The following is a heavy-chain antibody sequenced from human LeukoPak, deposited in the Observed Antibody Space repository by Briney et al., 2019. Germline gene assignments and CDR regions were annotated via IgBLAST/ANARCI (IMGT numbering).Heavy chain of an antibody. V-gene: IGHV3-21*01. J-gene: IGHJ5*02. D-gene: IGHD3-22*01. Sequence: GGPLRLSCAASGFTFSSYSMNWVRQAPGKGLEWVSSISSSSSYIYYADSVKGRFTISRDNAKNSLYLQMNSLRAEDTAVYYCARDSVYYDSSGYYYWFDPWGQGTLVTVSS. CDR2: ISSSSSYI. CDR3: ARDSVYYDSSGYYYWFDP. CDR1: GFTFSSYS.